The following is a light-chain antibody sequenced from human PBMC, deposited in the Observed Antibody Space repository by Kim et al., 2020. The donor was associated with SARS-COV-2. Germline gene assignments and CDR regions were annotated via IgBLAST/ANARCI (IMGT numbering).Light chain of an antibody. CDR3: QHRSNWPLT. CDR2: DAS. J-gene: IGKJ4*01. CDR1: QSVSRY. Sequence: EIVLTQSPATLSLSPGERATLSCRASQSVSRYLAWYQQKPGQAPRFLIYDASNRATGIPARFSGSGSGTDFTLTISSLEPEDFAVYYCQHRSNWPLTFGGVTKVDIK. V-gene: IGKV3-11*01.